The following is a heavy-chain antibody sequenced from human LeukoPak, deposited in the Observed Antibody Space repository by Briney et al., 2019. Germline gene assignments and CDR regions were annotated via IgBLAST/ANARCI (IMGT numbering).Heavy chain of an antibody. Sequence: ASVKVSCKASGGTFSSYAISWVRQAPGQGLEWMGGIIPIFGTANYAQKFQGRVTITADESTSTAYMELSSLRSEDTAVYYCARGGLYSDYYGSGSYYNVNYYYYYMDVWGKGTTVTISS. V-gene: IGHV1-69*01. J-gene: IGHJ6*03. CDR2: IIPIFGTA. CDR1: GGTFSSYA. D-gene: IGHD3-10*01. CDR3: ARGGLYSDYYGSGSYYNVNYYYYYMDV.